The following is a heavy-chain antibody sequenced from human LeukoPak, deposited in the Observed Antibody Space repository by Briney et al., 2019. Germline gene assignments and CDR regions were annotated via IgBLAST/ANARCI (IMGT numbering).Heavy chain of an antibody. CDR1: GFTFSSYS. Sequence: GGSLRLSCAASGFTFSSYSMNWVRQAPGKGLEWVSSISSSSYIYYADSVKGRFTISRDNAKNPLYLQMNSLRAEGTAVYYCARDRTVLRYFDWVSTATFDYWGQGTLVTVSS. CDR2: ISSSSYI. D-gene: IGHD3-9*01. CDR3: ARDRTVLRYFDWVSTATFDY. V-gene: IGHV3-21*01. J-gene: IGHJ4*02.